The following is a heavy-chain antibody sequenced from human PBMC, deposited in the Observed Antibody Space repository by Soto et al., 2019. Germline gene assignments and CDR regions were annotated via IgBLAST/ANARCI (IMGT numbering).Heavy chain of an antibody. J-gene: IGHJ5*02. CDR2: ISAYNGDT. Sequence: ASVKVSCKASGYTFTSYGVSWVRQAPGQGLEWVGWISAYNGDTNYAQNFQGRVTMATDTSTSTAYMEVRSLRSDDTAVYYCARDGPVIRARSWFDPWGQGTLVTVYS. CDR3: ARDGPVIRARSWFDP. V-gene: IGHV1-18*04. CDR1: GYTFTSYG.